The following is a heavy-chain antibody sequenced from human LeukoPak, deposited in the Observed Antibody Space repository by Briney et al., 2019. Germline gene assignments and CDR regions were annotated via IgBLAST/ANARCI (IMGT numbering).Heavy chain of an antibody. D-gene: IGHD3-16*01. J-gene: IGHJ4*02. V-gene: IGHV4-39*01. CDR2: MSYSGST. Sequence: KTSETLSLTCTVSGGSISSRSYHWGWIRQPPGKGLEWIGSMSYSGSTNYNPSLESRATIFVDTSKNQFSLRLSSVTAADTAVYFCARIGEEAGGYDYWGQGTLVTVSS. CDR3: ARIGEEAGGYDY. CDR1: GGSISSRSYH.